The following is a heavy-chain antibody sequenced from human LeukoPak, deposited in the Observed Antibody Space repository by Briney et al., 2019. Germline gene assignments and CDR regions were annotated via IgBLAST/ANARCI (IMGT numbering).Heavy chain of an antibody. CDR3: ARDFDMGITPGDDFDF. J-gene: IGHJ4*02. D-gene: IGHD3-9*01. CDR2: IKEDGTYT. Sequence: GGSLRLSCAASGCSFSKYWMHWVRQTPGEGLVWVARIKEDGTYTSYADSVKGRFTISRDNARNTVFLQMNSLRAEDTAVYYCARDFDMGITPGDDFDFWGQGTLVTVSS. V-gene: IGHV3-74*01. CDR1: GCSFSKYW.